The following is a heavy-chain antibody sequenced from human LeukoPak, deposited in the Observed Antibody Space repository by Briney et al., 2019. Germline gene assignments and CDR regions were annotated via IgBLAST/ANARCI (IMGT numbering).Heavy chain of an antibody. J-gene: IGHJ4*02. CDR2: ISWNSGSI. D-gene: IGHD3-9*01. V-gene: IGHV3-9*01. Sequence: PGRSLRLSCAASGFTFYDYAMPWVRQAPGKGLEWVSGISWNSGSIGYADSVKGRFTISRDNAKNSLYLRMNSLRAEDTALYYCAKDPRDILTGYYFDYWGQGTLVTVSS. CDR3: AKDPRDILTGYYFDY. CDR1: GFTFYDYA.